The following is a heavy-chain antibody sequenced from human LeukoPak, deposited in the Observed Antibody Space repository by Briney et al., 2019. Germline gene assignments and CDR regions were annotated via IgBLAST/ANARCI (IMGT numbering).Heavy chain of an antibody. J-gene: IGHJ4*02. CDR1: GFAFGSEA. V-gene: IGHV3-23*01. D-gene: IGHD6-6*01. CDR2: ISPGGGTT. Sequence: GGSLRLSCAVSGFAFGSEAMSWVRQSPARGLEWVASISPGGGTTYYADYVKGRFTISRDNSENTLYLQMNSLRAEDTAIYHCAKDLWSSSSSGGCDYWGQGTLVTVSS. CDR3: AKDLWSSSSSGGCDY.